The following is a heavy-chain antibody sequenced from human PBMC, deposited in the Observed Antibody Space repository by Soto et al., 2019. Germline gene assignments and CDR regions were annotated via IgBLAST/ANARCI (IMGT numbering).Heavy chain of an antibody. CDR3: ARVPGYCTNGVCYQAFDP. CDR1: GYTFTSYG. D-gene: IGHD2-8*01. Sequence: QVQLVQSGAEVKKPGASVKVSCKASGYTFTSYGISWVRQAPGQGLEWMGWISAYNGNTNYAQKLQGRVTMTTDTATSTAYMELSSLRSDDTAVYYCARVPGYCTNGVCYQAFDPWGQGTLVTVSS. V-gene: IGHV1-18*01. CDR2: ISAYNGNT. J-gene: IGHJ5*02.